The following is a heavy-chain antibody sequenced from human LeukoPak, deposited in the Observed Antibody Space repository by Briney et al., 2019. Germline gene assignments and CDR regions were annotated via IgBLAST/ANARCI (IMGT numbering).Heavy chain of an antibody. Sequence: PSETLSLTCTVSGGSISSYYWSWIRQRAGKGLEWIGRIYTSGSTNYNPSLKSRVTMSVDTSKNQFSLKLRSVTAEDTAVYYCARYVKTGHDTPGFDFWGQGTLVTVSS. CDR3: ARYVKTGHDTPGFDF. CDR1: GGSISSYY. V-gene: IGHV4-4*07. CDR2: IYTSGST. J-gene: IGHJ4*02. D-gene: IGHD5-12*01.